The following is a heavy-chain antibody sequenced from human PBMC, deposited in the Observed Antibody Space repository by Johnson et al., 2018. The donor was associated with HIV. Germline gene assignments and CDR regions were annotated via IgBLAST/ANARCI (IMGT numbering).Heavy chain of an antibody. CDR2: IKQDGSEK. CDR3: AREMATIRGYAFDI. V-gene: IGHV3-7*04. Sequence: VQLVESGGGVVQPGGSLRLSCAASGFTFSDYYMSWIRQAPGKGLEWVANIKQDGSEKYYVDSVKGRFTISRDNAKNSLYLQMNSLRAEDTAVYYCAREMATIRGYAFDIWGQGTMVTVSS. CDR1: GFTFSDYY. D-gene: IGHD5-24*01. J-gene: IGHJ3*02.